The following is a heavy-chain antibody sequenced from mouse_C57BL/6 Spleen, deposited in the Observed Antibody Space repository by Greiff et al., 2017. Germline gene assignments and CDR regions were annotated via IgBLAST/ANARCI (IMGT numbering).Heavy chain of an antibody. Sequence: EVKLVESGGGLVKPGGSPKLSCAASGFTFSDSGMHWVRQAPEKGLEWVAYISSGSSTIYYADTVKGRFTISRDNAKNTLFLQMTSLRSEDTAMYYCARARGAMDYWGQGTSVTVSS. CDR1: GFTFSDSG. J-gene: IGHJ4*01. CDR3: ARARGAMDY. V-gene: IGHV5-17*01. CDR2: ISSGSSTI.